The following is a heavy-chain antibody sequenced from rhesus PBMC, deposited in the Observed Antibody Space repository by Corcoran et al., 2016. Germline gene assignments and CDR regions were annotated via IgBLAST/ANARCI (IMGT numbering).Heavy chain of an antibody. CDR1: GGSISSSY. D-gene: IGHD6-43*01. Sequence: QLQLQESGPGLVKPSETLSVTCAVSGGSISSSYWSWIRQAPGKGLEWIGYIYGSGSSTNSNPSLKSRVTLSVDTSKNQLSLKLSSVTTADTAVYYCARSSGYSSSYTFDYWGQGVLVTVSS. CDR3: ARSSGYSSSYTFDY. CDR2: IYGSGSST. J-gene: IGHJ4*01. V-gene: IGHV4-169*01.